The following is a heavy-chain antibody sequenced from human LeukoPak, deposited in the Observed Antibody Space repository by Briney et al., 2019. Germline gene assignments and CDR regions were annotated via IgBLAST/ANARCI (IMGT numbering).Heavy chain of an antibody. CDR1: GFIFSSYS. Sequence: GGSLRLSCAASGFIFSSYSMNWVRQAPGKGLEWVSYISHSGTTMYYADSVKGRFTISRDNSKNTLYLQMNSLRAEDTAVYYCAKDRGPSIRGIDYWGQGTLVTVSS. CDR2: ISHSGTTM. V-gene: IGHV3-48*01. CDR3: AKDRGPSIRGIDY. J-gene: IGHJ4*02. D-gene: IGHD3-10*01.